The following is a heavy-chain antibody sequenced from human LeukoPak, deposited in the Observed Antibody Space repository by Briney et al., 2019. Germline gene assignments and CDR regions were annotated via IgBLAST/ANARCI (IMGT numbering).Heavy chain of an antibody. J-gene: IGHJ4*02. CDR3: ARGPELERFDY. D-gene: IGHD1-1*01. Sequence: SVTVSFKASGGTFSSYAISWVRQAPGQGLEWMGGIIPIFGTSNYAQKFQGRVTITTDESTSTAYMELSSLRSEDTAVYYCARGPELERFDYWGQGTLVTVYS. V-gene: IGHV1-69*05. CDR2: IIPIFGTS. CDR1: GGTFSSYA.